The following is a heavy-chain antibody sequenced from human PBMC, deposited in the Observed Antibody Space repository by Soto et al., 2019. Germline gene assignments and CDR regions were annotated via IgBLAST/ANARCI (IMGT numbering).Heavy chain of an antibody. Sequence: SETLSLICAVYGGSFSGYYWSWIRQPPGKGLEWIGEINHSGSTNYNPSLKSRVTISVDTSKNQFSLKLSSVTAADTAVYYCARGTSMRWLQFWGRGTLGTVS. CDR3: ARGTSMRWLQF. CDR1: GGSFSGYY. V-gene: IGHV4-34*01. CDR2: INHSGST. J-gene: IGHJ4*02. D-gene: IGHD5-12*01.